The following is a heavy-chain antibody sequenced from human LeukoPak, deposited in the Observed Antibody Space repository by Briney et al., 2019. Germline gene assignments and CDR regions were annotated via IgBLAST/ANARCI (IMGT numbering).Heavy chain of an antibody. CDR1: GDSISSSSYY. CDR2: IYYSGST. J-gene: IGHJ5*02. V-gene: IGHV4-39*01. Sequence: SETLSLTCTVSGDSISSSSYYWGWMRQPPGKGLEWIGSIYYSGSTYYNPSLKSRVTISVDTSKNQFSLKLSSVTAADTAVYYCARGDIVVVPAALDSRSFELDPWGQGTLVTVSS. CDR3: ARGDIVVVPAALDSRSFELDP. D-gene: IGHD2-2*01.